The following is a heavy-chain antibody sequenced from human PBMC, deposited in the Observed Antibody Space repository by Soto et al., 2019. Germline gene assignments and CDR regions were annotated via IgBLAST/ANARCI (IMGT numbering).Heavy chain of an antibody. D-gene: IGHD5-12*01. CDR3: ASEYSGYELLLRRYYYDMDV. CDR2: IIPILGIA. CDR1: GGTFSSYT. Sequence: QVQLVQSGAEVKKPGSSVKVSCKASGGTFSSYTISWVRQAPGQGLEWMGRIIPILGIANYAQKFQGRVKITADKSSSTAYMERSSMRSEDTAVYNCASEYSGYELLLRRYYYDMDVWGDETTVTVSS. J-gene: IGHJ6*03. V-gene: IGHV1-69*02.